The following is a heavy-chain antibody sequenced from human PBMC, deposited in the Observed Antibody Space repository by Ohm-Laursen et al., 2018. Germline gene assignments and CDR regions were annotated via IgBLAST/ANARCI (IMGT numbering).Heavy chain of an antibody. V-gene: IGHV3-13*01. Sequence: GSLRLSCAASGFTLRSYNMHWVRHATGKGLEWVSGIGTAGDTYYAGSVKGRFTISRENAKNSLYLQMNSLRAGDTAVYYCAREGSSGTMDVWGQGTTVTVSS. D-gene: IGHD1-26*01. J-gene: IGHJ6*02. CDR1: GFTLRSYN. CDR3: AREGSSGTMDV. CDR2: IGTAGDT.